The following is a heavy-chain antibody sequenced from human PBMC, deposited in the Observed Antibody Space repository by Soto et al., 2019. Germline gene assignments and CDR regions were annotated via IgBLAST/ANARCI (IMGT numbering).Heavy chain of an antibody. CDR1: EFTFSAYG. V-gene: IGHV3-33*01. J-gene: IGHJ4*02. D-gene: IGHD3-10*01. CDR3: ARDGPPYKPLVRGAMGLFDY. CDR2: IWHDGSSK. Sequence: QVHLVESGGGVVQPGTSLRLSCAASEFTFSAYGFHWVRQAPGKGLEWVALIWHDGSSKYYADSVKGRFTISRDNSMSTVYLQMSSLRAEDTAVYYCARDGPPYKPLVRGAMGLFDYWGQGILVTVSS.